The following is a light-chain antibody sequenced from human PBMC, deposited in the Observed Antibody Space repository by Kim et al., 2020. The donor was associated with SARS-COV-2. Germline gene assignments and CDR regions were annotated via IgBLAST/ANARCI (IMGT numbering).Light chain of an antibody. CDR1: SGHSTYD. CDR3: QTWGSGSVV. Sequence: QPVLTQSPSASASLGASVKLTCILSSGHSTYDIAWYQQQPEKGPRYLMKRYSDGRYKKGDGIPDRFSGSSSGTERYLIISSLQSDDEADYYCQTWGSGSVVFAGGTQLTVL. CDR2: RYSDGRY. V-gene: IGLV4-69*01. J-gene: IGLJ2*01.